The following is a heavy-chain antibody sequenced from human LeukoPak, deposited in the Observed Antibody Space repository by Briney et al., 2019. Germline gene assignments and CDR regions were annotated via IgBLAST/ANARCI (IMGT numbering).Heavy chain of an antibody. J-gene: IGHJ4*02. D-gene: IGHD1-26*01. Sequence: PSETLSLTCTVSGGSISSSSYFWGWIRQPPGKGLEWIGSIYYSGSTSYNPSLESRVTISVDTSKNQFSLKLSSVTAADTAVYYCARDSHIVGATQFDYWGQGTLVTVSS. CDR3: ARDSHIVGATQFDY. V-gene: IGHV4-39*07. CDR2: IYYSGST. CDR1: GGSISSSSYF.